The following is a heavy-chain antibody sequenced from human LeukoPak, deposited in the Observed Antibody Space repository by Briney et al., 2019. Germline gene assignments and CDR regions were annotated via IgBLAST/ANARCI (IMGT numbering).Heavy chain of an antibody. J-gene: IGHJ5*02. CDR1: GGSFSTYY. CDR3: ARSYGSSTYNCFDP. V-gene: IGHV4-34*01. Sequence: SETLSLTCAVSGGSFSTYYWNWIRQPPGKGLEWVGEINHSGTSNYNPSLTSRGTISVDTSKSQFSLKLSSVTAADAAVYYCARSYGSSTYNCFDPWGQGTLVTVSS. D-gene: IGHD6-19*01. CDR2: INHSGTS.